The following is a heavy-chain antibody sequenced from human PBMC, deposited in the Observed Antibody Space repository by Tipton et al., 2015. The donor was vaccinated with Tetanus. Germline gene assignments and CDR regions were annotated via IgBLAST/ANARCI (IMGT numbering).Heavy chain of an antibody. CDR2: INHDGRT. CDR3: ARGLGSMLAPGGSIDS. D-gene: IGHD2-8*01. CDR1: GGSISSSSYY. V-gene: IGHV4-39*07. Sequence: TLSLTCTVSGGSISSSSYYWTWIRQPPGKGLEWIGEINHDGRTTYTSSLKSRVTILVDTSKKQFSLKVTSVTAADTAVYYCARGLGSMLAPGGSIDSWGQGTLVTVSS. J-gene: IGHJ5*01.